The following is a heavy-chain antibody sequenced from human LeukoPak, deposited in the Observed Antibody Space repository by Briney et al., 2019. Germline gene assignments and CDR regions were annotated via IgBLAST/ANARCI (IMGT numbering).Heavy chain of an antibody. CDR1: GGSITNTNY. V-gene: IGHV4-4*02. CDR2: VNLQGST. Sequence: KPSGTLSLTCGVSGGSITNTNYWTWVRQPPGKGLEWIGEVNLQGSTNYNPSLMGPVAIAIDTPEKHISRQLASVTAADTAVYYRARDGGTYGPLDYSGQGTLVTVSS. J-gene: IGHJ4*02. CDR3: ARDGGTYGPLDY. D-gene: IGHD1-1*01.